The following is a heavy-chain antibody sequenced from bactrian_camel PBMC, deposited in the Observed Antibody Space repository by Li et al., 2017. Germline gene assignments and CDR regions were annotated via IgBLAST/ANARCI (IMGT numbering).Heavy chain of an antibody. V-gene: IGHV3S53*01. CDR3: VADWGRNAPNCWAQMSDYNY. D-gene: IGHD5*01. CDR2: YRLGMTT. CDR1: GNTVNTAC. Sequence: VESGGDSVQTEGSLRLSCVFSGNTVNTACLAWFRQSPGREREMVATHYRLGMTTSYADSLRGRFTVSRDAAKNTMYLQMNSLRPEDTAMYYCVADWGRNAPNCWAQMSDYNYWGQGTQVTVS. J-gene: IGHJ4*01.